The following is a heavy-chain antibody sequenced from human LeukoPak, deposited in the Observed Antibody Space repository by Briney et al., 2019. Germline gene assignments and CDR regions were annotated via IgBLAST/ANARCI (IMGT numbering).Heavy chain of an antibody. Sequence: SETLSLTCTVSGGSISSSSYYWGWIRQPPGKGLEWIGSIYYSGSTYYSPSLKSRVTISVDTSKNQFSLKLSSVTAADTAVYYCARHDSSSWYSHYYYYGMDVWGQGTTVTVSS. CDR3: ARHDSSSWYSHYYYYGMDV. CDR2: IYYSGST. D-gene: IGHD6-13*01. V-gene: IGHV4-39*01. CDR1: GGSISSSSYY. J-gene: IGHJ6*02.